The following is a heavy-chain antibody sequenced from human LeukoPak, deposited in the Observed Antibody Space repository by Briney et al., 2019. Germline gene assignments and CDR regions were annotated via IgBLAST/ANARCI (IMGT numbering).Heavy chain of an antibody. CDR1: GFTFSSYG. J-gene: IGHJ3*02. V-gene: IGHV3-30*18. Sequence: GGSLRLSCAASGFTFSSYGMHWVRQAPGKGLEWVALISYDGSKKHYADSVKGRFTISRDNSKNTLFLQMNSLRAEDTAVYYCAKDGGSDPDSFDIWGQGTMVTVSS. CDR2: ISYDGSKK. D-gene: IGHD2-15*01. CDR3: AKDGGSDPDSFDI.